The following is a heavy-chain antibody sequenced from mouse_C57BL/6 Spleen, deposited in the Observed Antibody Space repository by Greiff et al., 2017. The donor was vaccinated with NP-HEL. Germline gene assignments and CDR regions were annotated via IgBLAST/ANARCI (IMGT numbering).Heavy chain of an antibody. CDR3: ARSYYGSSYVYYAMDY. J-gene: IGHJ4*01. D-gene: IGHD1-1*01. Sequence: EVQLQQSGPVLVKPGASVKMSCKASGYTFTDYYMNWVKQSHGKSLEWIGVINPYNGGTSYNQKFKGKATLTVDKSSSTAYMELNSLTSEDSAVYDYARSYYGSSYVYYAMDYWGQGTSVTVSS. CDR1: GYTFTDYY. V-gene: IGHV1-19*01. CDR2: INPYNGGT.